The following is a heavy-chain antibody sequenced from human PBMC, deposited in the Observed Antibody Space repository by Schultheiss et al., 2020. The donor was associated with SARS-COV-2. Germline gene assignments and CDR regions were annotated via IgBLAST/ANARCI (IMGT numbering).Heavy chain of an antibody. J-gene: IGHJ3*02. D-gene: IGHD3-22*01. Sequence: AGSLRLSCAASGFTFSSYEMNWVRQAPGKGLEWVSYISSSGSTIYYADSVKGRFTISRDNAKNSLYLQMNSLRAEDTAVYYCASYYYDSSGAFDIWGQGTMVTVSS. V-gene: IGHV3-48*03. CDR2: ISSSGSTI. CDR1: GFTFSSYE. CDR3: ASYYYDSSGAFDI.